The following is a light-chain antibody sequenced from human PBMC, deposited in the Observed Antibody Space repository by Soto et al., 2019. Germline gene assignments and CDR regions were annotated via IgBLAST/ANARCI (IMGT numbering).Light chain of an antibody. CDR3: CSYAGSDNWA. Sequence: QSALTQPASVSGSPGQSITISCTGTSSDVGSYNLVTWYQHHPGKVPKLMIYENIKRPSGVSDRFSGTKSGNTASLTISGLQAEDEADYYCCSYAGSDNWAFGGGTKVTVL. V-gene: IGLV2-23*01. J-gene: IGLJ3*02. CDR2: ENI. CDR1: SSDVGSYNL.